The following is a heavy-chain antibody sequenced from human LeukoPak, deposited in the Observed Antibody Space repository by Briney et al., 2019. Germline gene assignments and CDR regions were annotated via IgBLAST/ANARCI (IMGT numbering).Heavy chain of an antibody. CDR2: IKTDGSEK. J-gene: IGHJ4*02. CDR3: ARGGTFVSDY. CDR1: GFTFSSFW. Sequence: PGGSLRLSCAASGFTFSSFWMSWVRQAPGKGLEWVANIKTDGSEKYYVGSMKGRFTVSRDNAKNSLYLQMDSLRAEDTAVYYCARGGTFVSDYWGQRTLVTVSS. V-gene: IGHV3-7*01. D-gene: IGHD1-1*01.